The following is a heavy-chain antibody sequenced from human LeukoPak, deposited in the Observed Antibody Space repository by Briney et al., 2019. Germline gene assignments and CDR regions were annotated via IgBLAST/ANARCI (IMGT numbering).Heavy chain of an antibody. CDR3: ARDVAARQGFDY. CDR2: IYYSGST. J-gene: IGHJ4*02. D-gene: IGHD6-6*01. CDR1: GGSISSYY. V-gene: IGHV4-59*12. Sequence: KPSETLSLTCTVSGGSISSYYWSWIRQPPGKGLEWIGYIYYSGSTNYNPSLKSRVTISVDTSKNQFSLKLTSVTAADTAVYYCARDVAARQGFDYWGQGTLVTVSS.